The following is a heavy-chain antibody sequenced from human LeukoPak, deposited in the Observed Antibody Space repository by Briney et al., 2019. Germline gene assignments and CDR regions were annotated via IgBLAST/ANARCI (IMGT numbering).Heavy chain of an antibody. CDR1: RLPIADFA. CDR3: ARESGKFDY. V-gene: IGHV3-43*02. J-gene: IGHJ4*02. Sequence: PGGSLRLSCVASRLPIADFAMHWVRQAPGKGMEWVSLISGDGISTFYADSVKGRFSISRDNSKNSLSLEMNSLRTEDTAMYYCARESGKFDYWGQGTLVAVSS. CDR2: ISGDGIST.